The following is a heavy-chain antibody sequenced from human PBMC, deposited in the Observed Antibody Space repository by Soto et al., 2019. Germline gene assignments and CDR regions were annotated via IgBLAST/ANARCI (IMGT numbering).Heavy chain of an antibody. CDR2: TSAYNGNT. J-gene: IGHJ6*02. Sequence: ASVKVSCKASGDTFTSYCISWVRQAPGQGLEWMGWTSAYNGNTNYAQKLQGRVTMTTDTSTSTAYMELRSLRSDDTAVYYCARRQWLVGGYYYGMDVWGQGTTVTVSS. CDR1: GDTFTSYC. CDR3: ARRQWLVGGYYYGMDV. V-gene: IGHV1-18*01. D-gene: IGHD6-19*01.